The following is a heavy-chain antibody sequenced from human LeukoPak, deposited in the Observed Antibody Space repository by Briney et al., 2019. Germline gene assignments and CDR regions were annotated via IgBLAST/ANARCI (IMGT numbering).Heavy chain of an antibody. J-gene: IGHJ4*02. CDR3: AREGGITGTTKY. V-gene: IGHV4-61*02. D-gene: IGHD1-20*01. CDR1: GGSISSGSYY. Sequence: SETLSLTCTVSGGSISSGSYYWSWIRQPAGKGLEWIGRIYTSGSTNYNPSLKSRVTISVDTSKDQFSLKLSSVTAADTAVYYCAREGGITGTTKYWGQGSLVTVSS. CDR2: IYTSGST.